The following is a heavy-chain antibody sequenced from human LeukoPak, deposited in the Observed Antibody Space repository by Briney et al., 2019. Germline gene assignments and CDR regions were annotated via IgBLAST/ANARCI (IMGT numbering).Heavy chain of an antibody. CDR3: AKDPMWLEYYFDY. J-gene: IGHJ4*02. V-gene: IGHV3-23*01. CDR2: ISGSGGST. CDR1: GFTFSSYA. Sequence: GGSLRLPCAASGFTFSSYAMSWVRQAPGKGLEWVSAISGSGGSTYYADSVKGRFTISRDNSKNTLYLQMNSLRAEDTAVYYCAKDPMWLEYYFDYWGQGTLVTVSS. D-gene: IGHD6-19*01.